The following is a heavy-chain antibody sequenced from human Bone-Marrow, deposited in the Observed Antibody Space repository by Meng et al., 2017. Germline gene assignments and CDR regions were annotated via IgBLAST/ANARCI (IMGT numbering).Heavy chain of an antibody. CDR1: GFSLSTSGVG. CDR2: IFSNDEK. Sequence: SGPTLVKPTQTLTLTCTFSGFSLSTSGVGVGWIRQPPGKALEWLAHIFSNDEKSYSPSLKRRLTISKDTSKSQVVLTMTNMDPVDTATYYCSRITGYSYAYHYYGMDVWGQGTTVTVSS. CDR3: SRITGYSYAYHYYGMDV. J-gene: IGHJ6*02. V-gene: IGHV2-26*01. D-gene: IGHD5-18*01.